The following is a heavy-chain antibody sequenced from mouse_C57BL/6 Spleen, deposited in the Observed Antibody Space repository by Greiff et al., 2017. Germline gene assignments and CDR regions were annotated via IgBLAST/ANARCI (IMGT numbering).Heavy chain of an antibody. J-gene: IGHJ2*01. V-gene: IGHV8-8*01. CDR1: GFSLSTFGMG. CDR3: ARMRYGNYGEYYFDY. D-gene: IGHD2-10*02. CDR2: IWWDDDK. Sequence: QVQLKESGPGILQPSQTLSLTCSFSGFSLSTFGMGVGWIRQPSGKGLEWLAHIWWDDDKYYNPALKSRLSISKDTSKNQVFLKIANVDTADTATYYCARMRYGNYGEYYFDYWGQGTTLTVSS.